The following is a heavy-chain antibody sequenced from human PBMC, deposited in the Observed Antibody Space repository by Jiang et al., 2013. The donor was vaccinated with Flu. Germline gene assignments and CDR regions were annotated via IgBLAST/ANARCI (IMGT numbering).Heavy chain of an antibody. CDR1: GYTFTGYY. CDR3: ARQHNDYGDYVGYYYYGMDV. CDR2: INPNSGGT. D-gene: IGHD4-17*01. V-gene: IGHV1-2*02. Sequence: SGAEVKKPGASVKVSCKASGYTFTGYYMHWVRQAPGQGLEWMGWINPNSGGTNYAQKFQGRVTMTRDTSISTAYMELSRLRSDDTAVYYCARQHNDYGDYVGYYYYGMDVWGQGTTVTVSS. J-gene: IGHJ6*02.